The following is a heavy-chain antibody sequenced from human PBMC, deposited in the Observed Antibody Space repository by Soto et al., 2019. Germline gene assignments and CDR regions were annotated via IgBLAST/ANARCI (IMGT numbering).Heavy chain of an antibody. CDR2: ISGSGSSR. CDR1: GFTFSSFA. Sequence: GSLRLSCAASGFTFSSFAMSWVRQAPAKGLEWVSAISGSGSSRYHADSVKGRFTISRDNSKNTLYLQVNSLRVEDTAIYYCAKATVEYSSSWPFDYWGQGTQVTVSS. CDR3: AKATVEYSSSWPFDY. J-gene: IGHJ4*02. V-gene: IGHV3-23*01. D-gene: IGHD6-13*01.